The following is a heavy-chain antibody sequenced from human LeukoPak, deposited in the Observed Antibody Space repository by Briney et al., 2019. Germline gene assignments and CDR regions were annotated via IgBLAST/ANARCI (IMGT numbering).Heavy chain of an antibody. J-gene: IGHJ4*02. CDR3: ARERGELHRELDS. V-gene: IGHV1-46*01. Sequence: ASVKVSCKASGYTFTGYYMHWVRQAPGQGLQWMGMINPSGGSAIYAQKFQGRVTMTSDTSTSTVYMELRSLRSEDTALYFCARERGELHRELDSWGQGTLVTVPP. D-gene: IGHD1-26*01. CDR1: GYTFTGYY. CDR2: INPSGGSA.